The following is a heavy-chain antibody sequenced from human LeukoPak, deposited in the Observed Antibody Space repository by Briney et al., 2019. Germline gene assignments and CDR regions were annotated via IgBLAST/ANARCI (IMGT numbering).Heavy chain of an antibody. J-gene: IGHJ6*03. CDR2: IRYNGNNQ. Sequence: PGGCLRLSCAASGFTFNNYGMHWVRQAPGKGLEWVAFIRYNGNNQYYADSVKGRFTISRDNSKNTLYLQMNSLKGDDTAVYYCAKDSAFYYIDVWGKGTTVIISS. CDR3: AKDSAFYYIDV. V-gene: IGHV3-30*02. D-gene: IGHD3-10*01. CDR1: GFTFNNYG.